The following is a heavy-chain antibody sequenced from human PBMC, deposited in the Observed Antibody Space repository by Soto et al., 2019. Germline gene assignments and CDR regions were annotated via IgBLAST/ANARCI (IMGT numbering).Heavy chain of an antibody. CDR3: ARDRATGTFDP. J-gene: IGHJ5*02. V-gene: IGHV4-4*07. CDR1: GGSISNYY. Sequence: QVQLQESGPGLVKPSETLSLTCTVSGGSISNYYWSWIRQPAGKGLAWIGRMYPSGSPNYNPSLKSRVAMSVDTSKNHFSLRLSSVTAADTAVYYCARDRATGTFDPWGQGTLVTVSS. CDR2: MYPSGSP.